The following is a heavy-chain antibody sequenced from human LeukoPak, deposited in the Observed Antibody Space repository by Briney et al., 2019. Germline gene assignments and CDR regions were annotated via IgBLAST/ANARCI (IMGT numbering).Heavy chain of an antibody. J-gene: IGHJ4*02. CDR2: IYYSGST. V-gene: IGHV4-59*08. CDR3: ARLRYCSSTSCYGRPDY. Sequence: SETLSLTCTVSGGSISSYYWSWIRQPPGKGLEWIGYIYYSGSTNYNPSLKSRVTISVDTSKNQFSLKLSSVTAADTAVYYCARLRYCSSTSCYGRPDYWGQGTLVTVSS. D-gene: IGHD2-2*01. CDR1: GGSISSYY.